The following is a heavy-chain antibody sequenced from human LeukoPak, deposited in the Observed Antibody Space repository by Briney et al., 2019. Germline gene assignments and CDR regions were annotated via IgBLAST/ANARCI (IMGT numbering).Heavy chain of an antibody. CDR1: GFAFSSHA. V-gene: IGHV3-23*01. J-gene: IGHJ5*01. D-gene: IGHD4-11*01. CDR2: ISGSGGNT. CDR3: AKDLHDYGNYVGWFDS. Sequence: GGSLRLSCVASGFAFSSHAMDWVRQAPGKGLEWVSAISGSGGNTYYADSVKGRFTISRDHSKTTLFLQMNSLRAEDTAVYYCAKDLHDYGNYVGWFDSWGQGTLVTVSS.